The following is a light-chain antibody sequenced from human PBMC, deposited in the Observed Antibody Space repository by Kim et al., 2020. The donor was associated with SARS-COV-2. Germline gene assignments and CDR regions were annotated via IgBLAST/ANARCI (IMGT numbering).Light chain of an antibody. J-gene: IGLJ3*02. CDR3: GTWDNSRGGV. CDR1: SSNIGKCS. V-gene: IGLV1-51*01. Sequence: PGPKVAISWSGSSSNIGKCSVSWYQHLPGTAPNLLISANEKRPSGIPDRFSGSKSGTSATLVITGLQTGDEADYYCGTWDNSRGGVFGGGTKLTVL. CDR2: ANE.